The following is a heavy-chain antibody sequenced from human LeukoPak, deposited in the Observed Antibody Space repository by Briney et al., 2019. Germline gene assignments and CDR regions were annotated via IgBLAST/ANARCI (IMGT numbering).Heavy chain of an antibody. CDR3: ARDVVGPNRWVYGMDV. Sequence: GGSLRLFCAASGFTVSSNYMTWVRQAPGKGLEWVSVIYSGGSTYYADSVKGRFTISRDNSKNTVYLQMNSLRAEDTAVYYCARDVVGPNRWVYGMDVWGQGTTVTVSS. CDR1: GFTVSSNY. D-gene: IGHD3/OR15-3a*01. CDR2: IYSGGST. J-gene: IGHJ6*02. V-gene: IGHV3-53*01.